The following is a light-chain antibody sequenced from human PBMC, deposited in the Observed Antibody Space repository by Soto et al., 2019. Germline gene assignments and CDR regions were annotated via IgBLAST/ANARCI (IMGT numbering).Light chain of an antibody. V-gene: IGKV3-20*01. Sequence: EIVLTQSPGTLSLSPGERATLSCRASQSVRSSYLAWYQQRPGQAPRLLIYGASSRATGIPDRFSGSGSGTDFTLTISRLEPEDFAVYYCQQYGSSPWTVGQGTRVELK. CDR1: QSVRSSY. CDR3: QQYGSSPWT. CDR2: GAS. J-gene: IGKJ1*01.